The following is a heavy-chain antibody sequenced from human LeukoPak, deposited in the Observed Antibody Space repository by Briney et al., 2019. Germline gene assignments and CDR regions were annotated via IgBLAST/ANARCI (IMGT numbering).Heavy chain of an antibody. CDR1: GFNIGPYA. D-gene: IGHD2/OR15-2a*01. Sequence: GGSLRLSCAASGFNIGPYAMYWVRQGPGRGLEWVSVIKADGSGTFYSDSVRGRFTTSRDNSKNSLYLQMSSLTSDDTALYYCAAWAFYHNLDVWGQGTTVAVSS. CDR3: AAWAFYHNLDV. J-gene: IGHJ6*02. CDR2: IKADGSGT. V-gene: IGHV3-43*02.